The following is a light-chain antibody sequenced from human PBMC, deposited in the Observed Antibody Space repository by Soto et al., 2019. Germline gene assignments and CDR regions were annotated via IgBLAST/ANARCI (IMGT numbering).Light chain of an antibody. V-gene: IGKV4-1*01. CDR1: QSVLYSSNNKNY. Sequence: DTVMTQSPDSLAVSLGERATINCKSSQSVLYSSNNKNYLAWYQQKPGQPPKLLIYWASTRESGVPDRFSGSGSGTDFTLTISSLQAEDVAVYYCQQYYSTPPTFGGGTKAEIK. J-gene: IGKJ4*01. CDR3: QQYYSTPPT. CDR2: WAS.